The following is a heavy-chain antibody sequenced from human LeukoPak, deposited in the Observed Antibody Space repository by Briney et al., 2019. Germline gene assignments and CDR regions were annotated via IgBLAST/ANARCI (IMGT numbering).Heavy chain of an antibody. CDR2: IKQDGYEK. V-gene: IGHV3-7*01. J-gene: IGHJ4*02. Sequence: GGSLRLSRAASGFTFSSYSMNWVRQAPGKGLEWVANIKQDGYEKYYVESVKGRFTISRDNAKNSLYLQMDSLRADDTAVYYCARDKELWFGEFAYWGQGTLVTVSS. CDR1: GFTFSSYS. D-gene: IGHD3-10*01. CDR3: ARDKELWFGEFAY.